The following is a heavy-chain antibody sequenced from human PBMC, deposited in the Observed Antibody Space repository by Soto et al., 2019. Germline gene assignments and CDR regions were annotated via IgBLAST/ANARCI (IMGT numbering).Heavy chain of an antibody. CDR1: GGTFKSYV. Sequence: QVQLEQSGAEVEKPGSSVKVSCKPSGGTFKSYVLNWVRQAPGQGLEWMGGIIPFLGSADYAQKFQDRVTITADESTSKAYLELSSQRSEDSAVYYCAGTQFDTSGYYPSGLELWGQGALVTVAS. V-gene: IGHV1-69*19. J-gene: IGHJ4*02. CDR3: AGTQFDTSGYYPSGLEL. D-gene: IGHD3-22*01. CDR2: IIPFLGSA.